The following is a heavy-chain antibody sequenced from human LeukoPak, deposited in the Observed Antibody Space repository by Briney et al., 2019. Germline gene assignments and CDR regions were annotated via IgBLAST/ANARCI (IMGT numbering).Heavy chain of an antibody. J-gene: IGHJ3*02. D-gene: IGHD5-12*01. Sequence: SETRSLTCAVYGGSFSGYYWSWIRQPPGKGLEWIGEINHSGSTNYNPSLKSRVTISVDTSKNQFSLKLSSVTAADTAVYYCARVRATGAFDIWGQGTMVTVSS. CDR1: GGSFSGYY. CDR2: INHSGST. V-gene: IGHV4-34*01. CDR3: ARVRATGAFDI.